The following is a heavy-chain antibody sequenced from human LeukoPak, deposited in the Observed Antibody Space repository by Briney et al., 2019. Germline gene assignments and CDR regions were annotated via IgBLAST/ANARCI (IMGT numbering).Heavy chain of an antibody. CDR2: ISYDGSNK. D-gene: IGHD4-17*01. CDR1: GFTFRSYA. V-gene: IGHV3-30*04. CDR3: ARDGGSHYGDYVGYFDY. J-gene: IGHJ4*02. Sequence: GGSLRLSCAASGFTFRSYAMHWVRQAPGKGLEWVAVISYDGSNKYYADSVKGRFTISRDNSKNTLYLQKNSLRAEDTAVYYCARDGGSHYGDYVGYFDYWGQGTLVTVSS.